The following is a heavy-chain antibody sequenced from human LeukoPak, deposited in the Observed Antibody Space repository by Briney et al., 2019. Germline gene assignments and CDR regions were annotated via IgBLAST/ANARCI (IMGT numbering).Heavy chain of an antibody. CDR3: ARAGTMIRGGPDSFDI. CDR2: MSYDGSNK. Sequence: PGRSLRLSCAASGFTFSSYAMHWVRQAPGKGLEWVAVMSYDGSNKYYADSVKGRFTISRDNSKNTLYLQMDSLRAEDTAVYCCARAGTMIRGGPDSFDIWGQGTMVTVSS. CDR1: GFTFSSYA. D-gene: IGHD3-10*01. V-gene: IGHV3-30*04. J-gene: IGHJ3*02.